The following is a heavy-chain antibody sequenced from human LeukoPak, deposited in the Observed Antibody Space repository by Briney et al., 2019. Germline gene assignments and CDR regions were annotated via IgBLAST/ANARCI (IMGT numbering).Heavy chain of an antibody. V-gene: IGHV4-34*01. D-gene: IGHD2-2*01. J-gene: IGHJ6*03. Sequence: PSETLSLTCAVYGGSFSDYYWSWIRQSPGKGLEWIEEINHSRSTNYNPSPKSRVTISVDTSKNQFSLKLSSVTAADTAVYYCAREIPAVRLTYYFYYYMDVWGKGTTVTVSS. CDR2: INHSRST. CDR3: AREIPAVRLTYYFYYYMDV. CDR1: GGSFSDYY.